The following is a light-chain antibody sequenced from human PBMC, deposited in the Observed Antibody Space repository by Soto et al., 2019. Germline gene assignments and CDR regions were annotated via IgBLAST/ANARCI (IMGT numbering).Light chain of an antibody. V-gene: IGLV2-8*01. CDR2: EVT. Sequence: QSALTQPPSASGSPGQSVTISCTGTGSDIGAYTYVSWYQHHPGTAPKLIIYEVTKRPSGVPDRFSGSKSGNTASLTVSGLQTEDEADYYCSSYAGSNTYVFGSGTKLTVL. CDR1: GSDIGAYTY. J-gene: IGLJ1*01. CDR3: SSYAGSNTYV.